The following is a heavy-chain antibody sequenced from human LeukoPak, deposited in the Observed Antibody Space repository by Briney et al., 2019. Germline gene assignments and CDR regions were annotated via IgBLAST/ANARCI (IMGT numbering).Heavy chain of an antibody. V-gene: IGHV3-48*03. J-gene: IGHJ4*02. D-gene: IGHD2/OR15-2a*01. Sequence: PGGSLRLPCAASGFTFSSYEMNWVRQAPGKGLEWVSYISGSGSTIYYADSVKGRFTISRDNAKNSLYLQMNSLRAGDTAVYYCARWNNRNWTPDYWGQGTLVTVSS. CDR1: GFTFSSYE. CDR2: ISGSGSTI. CDR3: ARWNNRNWTPDY.